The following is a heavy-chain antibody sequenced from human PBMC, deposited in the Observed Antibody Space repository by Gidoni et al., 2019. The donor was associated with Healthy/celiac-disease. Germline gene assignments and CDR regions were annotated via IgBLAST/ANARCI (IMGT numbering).Heavy chain of an antibody. V-gene: IGHV3-48*02. CDR2: MSSSSSTI. Sequence: EVQLVESGGGLVQPGGSLRPSCAASGLTFSSYSMNWVRQAPVKGLEWVSYMSSSSSTIYYADSVKGRLTISRDNAKNSLYLQMNSLRDEDTAVYYCARDRTAMVIYYGMDVWGQGTTVTVSS. J-gene: IGHJ6*02. CDR1: GLTFSSYS. CDR3: ARDRTAMVIYYGMDV. D-gene: IGHD5-18*01.